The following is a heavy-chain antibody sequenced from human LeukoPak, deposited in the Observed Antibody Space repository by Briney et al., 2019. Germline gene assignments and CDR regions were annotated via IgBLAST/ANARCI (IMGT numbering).Heavy chain of an antibody. CDR3: ARVSGIYDSSGYYFDY. CDR2: IYSDGSST. D-gene: IGHD3-22*01. V-gene: IGHV3-74*01. J-gene: IGHJ4*02. Sequence: PGGSLRLSCAASGFTFRNYWMHWVRQAPGKGLVWVSRIYSDGSSTNYADSVKGRFTISRDNSKNTLYLQMNSLRAEDTAVYYCARVSGIYDSSGYYFDYWGQGTLVTVSS. CDR1: GFTFRNYW.